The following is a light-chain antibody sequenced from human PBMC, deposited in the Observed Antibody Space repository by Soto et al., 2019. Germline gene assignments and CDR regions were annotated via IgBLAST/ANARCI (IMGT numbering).Light chain of an antibody. CDR1: SSDVGGYNY. Sequence: QSVLTQPRSVSGSPGQSVTISCTGTSSDVGGYNYVSWYQQHPGKAPKLMIYDVSKRPSGVPDRFSGSKSANTASLTISALQAEDEAVYCCCSYSGTYVFGTRTKFTVL. CDR3: CSYSGTYV. CDR2: DVS. V-gene: IGLV2-11*01. J-gene: IGLJ1*01.